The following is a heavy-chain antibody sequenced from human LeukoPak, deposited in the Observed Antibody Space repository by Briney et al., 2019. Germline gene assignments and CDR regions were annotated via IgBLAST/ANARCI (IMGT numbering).Heavy chain of an antibody. J-gene: IGHJ5*02. Sequence: GGSLRLSCAASGFTFSSYGMHWVRQAPGKGLEWVAVIWYDGSNKYYADSVKGRFTISRDNSKNALYLQMNSLRAEDTAVYYCARDPGYCSGGSCSEWFDPWGQGTLVTVSS. CDR1: GFTFSSYG. V-gene: IGHV3-33*01. D-gene: IGHD2-15*01. CDR2: IWYDGSNK. CDR3: ARDPGYCSGGSCSEWFDP.